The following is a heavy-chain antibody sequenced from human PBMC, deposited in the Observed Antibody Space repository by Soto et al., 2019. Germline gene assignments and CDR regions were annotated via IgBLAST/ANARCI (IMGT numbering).Heavy chain of an antibody. CDR2: ITSRGTYI. CDR1: GFTFINYS. CDR3: ATAPTNFFGSGSHLDY. D-gene: IGHD3-10*01. V-gene: IGHV3-21*01. Sequence: GGSLRLSCAASGFTFINYSMNWVRQAPGKGLEWVSSITSRGTYIYYGTSVKGRFTISRDNAKNSLFLQMNSLRAEDTAVYYCATAPTNFFGSGSHLDYWGQGTLVTVSS. J-gene: IGHJ4*02.